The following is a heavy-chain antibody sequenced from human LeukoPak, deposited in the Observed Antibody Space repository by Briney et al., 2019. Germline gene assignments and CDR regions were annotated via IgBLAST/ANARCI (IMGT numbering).Heavy chain of an antibody. CDR3: AKDRDGSGWSLIRYYFDY. CDR2: ISGSGGST. V-gene: IGHV3-23*01. J-gene: IGHJ4*02. D-gene: IGHD6-13*01. Sequence: GGSLRLSCAASGFTFSSYAMSWVRQAPGKGLEWVSAISGSGGSTYYADSVKGRFTISRDNSKNTLYLQMNSLRAEDTAVYYCAKDRDGSGWSLIRYYFDYWGQGTLVTVSS. CDR1: GFTFSSYA.